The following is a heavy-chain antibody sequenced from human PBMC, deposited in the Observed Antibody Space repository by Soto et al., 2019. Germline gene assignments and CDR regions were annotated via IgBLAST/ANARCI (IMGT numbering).Heavy chain of an antibody. CDR1: GYTFTSYG. Sequence: ASVKVSCKASGYTFTSYGISWVRQAPGQGLEWMGWISAYNGNTNYAQKLQGRVTMTTDTSTSTAYMELRSLRSDDTAVYYCARVGVVVPAAMFLRSRWFDPWGQGTLVTVSS. V-gene: IGHV1-18*01. D-gene: IGHD2-2*01. CDR3: ARVGVVVPAAMFLRSRWFDP. CDR2: ISAYNGNT. J-gene: IGHJ5*02.